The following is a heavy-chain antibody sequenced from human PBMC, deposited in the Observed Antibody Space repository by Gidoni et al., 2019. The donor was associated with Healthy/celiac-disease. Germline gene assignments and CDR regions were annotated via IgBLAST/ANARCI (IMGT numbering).Heavy chain of an antibody. CDR1: GFTFGDYA. V-gene: IGHV3-49*05. CDR2: IRSKAYGGTT. D-gene: IGHD6-19*01. J-gene: IGHJ4*02. Sequence: EVQLVESGGGLVKPGRSLRLSCTASGFTFGDYAMSWFRQAPGKGLEWVGFIRSKAYGGTTEYAASVKGRFTISRDDSKSIAYLQMNSLKTEDTAVYYCTRDSYQAQWLPTFDYWGQGTLVTVSS. CDR3: TRDSYQAQWLPTFDY.